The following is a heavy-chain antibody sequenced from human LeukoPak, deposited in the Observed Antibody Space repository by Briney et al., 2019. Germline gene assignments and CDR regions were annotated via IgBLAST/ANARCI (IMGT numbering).Heavy chain of an antibody. CDR3: ARGGYGSGWFHFGY. CDR1: VGTFSSYA. J-gene: IGHJ4*02. Sequence: GASVKVSCKASVGTFSSYAISWVRQAPGQGLEWMGGIIPIFGTANNAQKFQGRVTNTTDDYTSTAYMKLKSLRSEDAAVYYCARGGYGSGWFHFGYWGQGTLVTVSS. CDR2: IIPIFGTA. D-gene: IGHD6-19*01. V-gene: IGHV1-69*05.